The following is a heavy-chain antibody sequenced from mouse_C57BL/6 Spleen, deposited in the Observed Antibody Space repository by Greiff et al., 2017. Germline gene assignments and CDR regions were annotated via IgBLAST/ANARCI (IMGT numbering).Heavy chain of an antibody. J-gene: IGHJ4*01. CDR3: ARGGNYVKYAMDY. CDR2: INPSNGGT. Sequence: QVQLKQPGTELVKPGASVKLSCKASGYTFTSYWMHWVKQRPGQGLEWIGNINPSNGGTNYNEKFKSKATLTVDKSSSTAYMQLSSLTSEDSAVYYCARGGNYVKYAMDYWGQGTSVTVSS. CDR1: GYTFTSYW. D-gene: IGHD2-1*01. V-gene: IGHV1-53*01.